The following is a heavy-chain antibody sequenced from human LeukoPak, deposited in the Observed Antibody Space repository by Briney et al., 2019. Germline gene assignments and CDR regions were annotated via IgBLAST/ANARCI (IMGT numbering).Heavy chain of an antibody. Sequence: SETLSLTCSVSGGSISRSSYYWGWIRQPPGKGLERTGSLYNTETTYYNPSLQSRVTISVDTSKNQLSLKLRSVTAADTAVYYCARHPTLTSGGNFDYWGQGTLVTVSS. CDR3: ARHPTLTSGGNFDY. V-gene: IGHV4-39*01. CDR1: GGSISRSSYY. CDR2: LYNTETT. D-gene: IGHD1-14*01. J-gene: IGHJ4*02.